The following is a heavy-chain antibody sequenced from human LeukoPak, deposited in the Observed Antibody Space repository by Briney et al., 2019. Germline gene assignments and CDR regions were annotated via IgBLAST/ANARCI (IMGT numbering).Heavy chain of an antibody. Sequence: GGSLRLSCAASGFTFSSYWMSWVRQAPGKGLEWVANIKQDGSEKYYVDSVKGRFTISRDNAKNSLYLQMDSLRAEDTAVYYCARVMSGATRWSHLGYWGQGTLVTVSS. V-gene: IGHV3-7*01. J-gene: IGHJ4*02. CDR1: GFTFSSYW. CDR3: ARVMSGATRWSHLGY. CDR2: IKQDGSEK. D-gene: IGHD1-26*01.